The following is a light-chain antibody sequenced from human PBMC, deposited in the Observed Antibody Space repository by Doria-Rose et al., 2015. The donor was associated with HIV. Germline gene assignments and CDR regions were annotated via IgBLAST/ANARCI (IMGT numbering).Light chain of an antibody. CDR3: AAWDDSLNALV. CDR2: SNN. CDR1: NSNIGSNT. V-gene: IGLV1-44*01. Sequence: QPVLTQPPSASGTPGQRVTISCSGSNSNIGSNTVNWYQQLPGTAPKLLIYSNNQRPSGVPDRFSGSKSGTSASLAISGLQSEDEADYYCAAWDDSLNALVFGGGTKLTVL. J-gene: IGLJ2*01.